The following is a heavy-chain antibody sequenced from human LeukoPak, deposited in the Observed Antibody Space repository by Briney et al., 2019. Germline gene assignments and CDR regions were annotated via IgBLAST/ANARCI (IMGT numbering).Heavy chain of an antibody. CDR1: GDSVSSNSAA. CDR2: TYYRSKWYN. J-gene: IGHJ4*02. CDR3: ARTEVGATKEFDY. D-gene: IGHD1-26*01. V-gene: IGHV6-1*01. Sequence: SQTLSLTCAISGDSVSSNSAAWNWIRRSPSRGLEWLGRTYYRSKWYNDYAVSVKSRITINPDTSKNQFSLQLNSVTPEDTAVYYCARTEVGATKEFDYWGQGTLVTVSS.